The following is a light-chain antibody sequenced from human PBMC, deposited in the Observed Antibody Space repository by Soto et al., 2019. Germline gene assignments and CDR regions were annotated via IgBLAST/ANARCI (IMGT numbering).Light chain of an antibody. Sequence: QSVLTQPPSVSGTPGQSVIISCSGSTSNIGKNFVYWYQQVPGKAPKLLIYKDNQRPSGVPDRFSVFKSGTSASLAIMGLRSEDEADYYCAAWDDSVSGPHAVFGGGTQLTVL. CDR1: TSNIGKNF. V-gene: IGLV1-47*01. CDR2: KDN. J-gene: IGLJ7*01. CDR3: AAWDDSVSGPHAV.